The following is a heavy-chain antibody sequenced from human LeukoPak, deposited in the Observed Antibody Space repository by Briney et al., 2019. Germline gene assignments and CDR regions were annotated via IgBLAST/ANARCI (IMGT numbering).Heavy chain of an antibody. V-gene: IGHV4-30-4*01. Sequence: SETLSLTCTVSGGSISSGDYYWSWIRQPPGKGLEWIGYIYYSGSTYYNPSLKSRVTISVDTSKNQFSLKLSSVTAADTAVYYCARGNTMVRGVIIDYFDYWGQGTLVTVSS. CDR3: ARGNTMVRGVIIDYFDY. D-gene: IGHD3-10*01. CDR1: GGSISSGDYY. J-gene: IGHJ4*02. CDR2: IYYSGST.